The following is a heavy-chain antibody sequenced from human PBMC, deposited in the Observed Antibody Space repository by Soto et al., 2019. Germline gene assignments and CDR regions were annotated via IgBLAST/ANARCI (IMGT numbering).Heavy chain of an antibody. V-gene: IGHV1-46*01. CDR3: AMASLYSGSYFGPDI. CDR1: GYTFTSYY. Sequence: ASVKVSCKASGYTFTSYYMHWVRQAPGQGLEWMGIINPSGGSTSYAQKFQGRVTMTRDTSTSTAYMELSSLRSEDTAVYYCAMASLYSGSYFGPDIWGQGTMVTVSS. D-gene: IGHD1-26*01. J-gene: IGHJ3*02. CDR2: INPSGGST.